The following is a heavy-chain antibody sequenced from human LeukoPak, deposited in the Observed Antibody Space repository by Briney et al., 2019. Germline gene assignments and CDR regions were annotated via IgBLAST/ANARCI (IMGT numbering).Heavy chain of an antibody. CDR3: ARGAPPQN. J-gene: IGHJ4*02. V-gene: IGHV4-38-2*01. CDR2: VYYTGAS. Sequence: GSLRLSCAASEFAFSSYAMSWVRQPPGKGLEWIGSVYYTGASYYNPSLKSRVTISIDTSKNHFSLNLASVTAADTAVYYCARGAPPQNWGQGALVTVSS. CDR1: EFAFSSYA.